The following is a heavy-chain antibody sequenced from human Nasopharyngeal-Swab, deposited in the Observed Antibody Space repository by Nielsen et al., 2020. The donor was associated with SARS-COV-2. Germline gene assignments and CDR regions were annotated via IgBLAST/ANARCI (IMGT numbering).Heavy chain of an antibody. Sequence: GGSLRLSCVASGFTFNTYNMNWVRQAPGKGLEWVSFISSNSNYKKYADSVKGRFTISRDSAKNSLYLQMNSLGAEDTAVYYCARLGYCHGSSCYNYYYYGMDVWGQGTTVTVSS. CDR3: ARLGYCHGSSCYNYYYYGMDV. CDR1: GFTFNTYN. D-gene: IGHD2-15*01. V-gene: IGHV3-21*01. J-gene: IGHJ6*02. CDR2: ISSNSNYK.